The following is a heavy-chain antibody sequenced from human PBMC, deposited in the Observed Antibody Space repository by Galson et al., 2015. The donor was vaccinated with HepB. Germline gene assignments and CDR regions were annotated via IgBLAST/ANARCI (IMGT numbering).Heavy chain of an antibody. J-gene: IGHJ2*01. CDR1: GFTFDDYD. CDR3: AKVGSRSYFHYWDFDL. CDR2: FNWNGGST. D-gene: IGHD3-10*01. V-gene: IGHV3-20*04. Sequence: SLRLSCAVFGFTFDDYDMSWVRQAPGKGLEWVSGFNWNGGSTGYVASVNGRFTISRDNSKNTLYLQMNSLRAEDTAVYYCAKVGSRSYFHYWDFDLWGRGTLVTVSS.